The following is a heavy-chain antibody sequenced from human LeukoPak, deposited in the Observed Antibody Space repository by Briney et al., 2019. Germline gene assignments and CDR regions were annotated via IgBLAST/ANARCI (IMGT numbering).Heavy chain of an antibody. CDR3: ARPAFGGVIFFFDY. V-gene: IGHV4-39*01. CDR1: GGSISSSTYY. D-gene: IGHD3-16*01. Sequence: KPSETLSLTCTVSGGSISSSTYYWGWIRQPPGKGLEWIGSIYHSGSTYYNPSLKSRVTISVHTSKNQFSLKLSSVTAADTAVYYCARPAFGGVIFFFDYWGQGTLVTVSS. J-gene: IGHJ4*02. CDR2: IYHSGST.